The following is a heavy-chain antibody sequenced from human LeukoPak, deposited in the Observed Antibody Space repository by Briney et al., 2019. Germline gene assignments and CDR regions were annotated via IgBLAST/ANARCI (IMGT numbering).Heavy chain of an antibody. CDR1: GGSISSYY. CDR2: IYYSGST. J-gene: IGHJ3*02. Sequence: SETLSLTCTVSGGSISSYYWSWIRQPPGKGLELIGYIYYSGSTSYNPSLKSRVIISVDTSKNQFSLRLSSVTAADTAVYYCARGVDCTDFTFDIWGQGTMVTVSS. CDR3: ARGVDCTDFTFDI. V-gene: IGHV4-59*01. D-gene: IGHD2-8*02.